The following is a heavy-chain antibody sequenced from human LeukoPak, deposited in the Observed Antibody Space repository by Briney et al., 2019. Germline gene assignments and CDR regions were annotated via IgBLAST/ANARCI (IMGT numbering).Heavy chain of an antibody. V-gene: IGHV3-74*01. Sequence: GGSLRLACAASGLTFSSYWMHWVRQAPGEGLVWVSRINSDGSSTSYADSVKGRFTISRDNAKNTLYLQINSLRAEDTAVYYCARGRRYYDSSGYYYVFDYWGQGTLVTVSS. CDR1: GLTFSSYW. J-gene: IGHJ4*02. D-gene: IGHD3-22*01. CDR3: ARGRRYYDSSGYYYVFDY. CDR2: INSDGSST.